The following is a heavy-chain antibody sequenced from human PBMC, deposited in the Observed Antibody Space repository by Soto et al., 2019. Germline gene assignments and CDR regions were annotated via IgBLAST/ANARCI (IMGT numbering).Heavy chain of an antibody. J-gene: IGHJ6*02. CDR1: GLTVSSNY. CDR3: ARGSGGSYSLYYYYGMDV. D-gene: IGHD2-15*01. Sequence: GGSLRLSCAASGLTVSSNYMSWVRQAPGKGLEWVSVIYSGGSTYYADSVKGRFTISRDNSKNTLYLQMNSLRAEDTAVYYCARGSGGSYSLYYYYGMDVWGQGTTVTVSS. V-gene: IGHV3-53*01. CDR2: IYSGGST.